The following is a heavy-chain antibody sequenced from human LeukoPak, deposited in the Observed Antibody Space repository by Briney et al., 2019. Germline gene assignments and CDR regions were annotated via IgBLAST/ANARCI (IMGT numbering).Heavy chain of an antibody. CDR3: ARRLTQYDCFDP. CDR2: TYYRSTWYN. D-gene: IGHD2-2*01. CDR1: GDSVSSNSVT. J-gene: IGHJ5*02. Sequence: SQTLSLTCAISGDSVSSNSVTWNWIRQSPSRGLEWLGRTYYRSTWYNDYAVSVRGRVTVNPDTSKNQFSLHLNSVTPEDTAVYYCARRLTQYDCFDPWGQGILVTDSS. V-gene: IGHV6-1*01.